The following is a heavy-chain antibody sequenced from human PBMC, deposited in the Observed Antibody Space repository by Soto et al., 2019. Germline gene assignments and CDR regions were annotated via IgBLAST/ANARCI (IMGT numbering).Heavy chain of an antibody. CDR2: IYYRGGT. CDR1: GGSIRSGGYF. CDR3: ARFAKEENPKLEAWYAFDF. V-gene: IGHV4-31*03. D-gene: IGHD6-13*01. J-gene: IGHJ4*02. Sequence: VQLQESGPGLVKPSQTLSLTCTVSGGSIRSGGYFWSWVRQQPGMGLEWIGHIYYRGGTSYNPCRESRVAMSVDTYKNEFPLKVTSVTAADTDIYYCARFAKEENPKLEAWYAFDFWGRGTLVTLSS.